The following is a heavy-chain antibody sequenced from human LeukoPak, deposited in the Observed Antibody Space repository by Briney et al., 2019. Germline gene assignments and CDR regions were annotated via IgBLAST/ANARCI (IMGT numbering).Heavy chain of an antibody. Sequence: SETLSLTCTVSGGSISSYYWSWIRQPPGKGLEWIGYIYYSGSTNYNPSLKSRVTISVDTSKNQFSLKLSSVTAADTAVYYCATDSSGYYFDYWGQGTLVTVSS. D-gene: IGHD3-22*01. V-gene: IGHV4-4*08. CDR1: GGSISSYY. CDR2: IYYSGST. J-gene: IGHJ4*02. CDR3: ATDSSGYYFDY.